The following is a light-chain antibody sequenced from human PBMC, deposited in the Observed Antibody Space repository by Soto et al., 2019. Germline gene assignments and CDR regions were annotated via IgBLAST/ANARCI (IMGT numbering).Light chain of an antibody. V-gene: IGLV1-44*01. J-gene: IGLJ3*02. Sequence: QLVLTQPPSASGTPGQRVTISCSGSSSNIGSYTVNWYQQLPGTAPKLLIYSNNQRPSGVPDRFSDSKSGTSASLAISGLQSEDEADYYCAAWDDSLNGWVFGGGTKLTVL. CDR2: SNN. CDR1: SSNIGSYT. CDR3: AAWDDSLNGWV.